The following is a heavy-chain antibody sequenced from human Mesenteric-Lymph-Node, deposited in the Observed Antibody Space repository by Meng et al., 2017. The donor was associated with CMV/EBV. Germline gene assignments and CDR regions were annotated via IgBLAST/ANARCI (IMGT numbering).Heavy chain of an antibody. Sequence: QVQLQEPGPGLVKPSHTLPLTCTGSGGSISSGDYYWSWIRQPPGKGLEWIGYIYYSGSTYYNPSLKSRVTISVDTSKNQFSLKLSSVTAADTAVYYCAREGSGSWFGAATFDYWGQGTLVTVSS. J-gene: IGHJ4*02. V-gene: IGHV4-30-4*08. CDR2: IYYSGST. D-gene: IGHD3-10*01. CDR1: GGSISSGDYY. CDR3: AREGSGSWFGAATFDY.